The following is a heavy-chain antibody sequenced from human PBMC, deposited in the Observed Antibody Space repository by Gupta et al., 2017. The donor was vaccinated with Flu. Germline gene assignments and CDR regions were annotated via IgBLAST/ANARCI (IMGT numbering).Heavy chain of an antibody. Sequence: QAPGKGLEWVSSISSSSSYIYYADSVKGRFTISRDNAKNSLYLQMNSLRAEDTAVYYCARITVTSHYYGMDVWGQGTTVTVSS. V-gene: IGHV3-21*01. D-gene: IGHD4-17*01. CDR3: ARITVTSHYYGMDV. J-gene: IGHJ6*02. CDR2: ISSSSSYI.